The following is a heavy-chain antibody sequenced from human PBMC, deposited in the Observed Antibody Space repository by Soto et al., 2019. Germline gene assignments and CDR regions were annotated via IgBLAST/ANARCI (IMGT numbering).Heavy chain of an antibody. CDR3: ATMNGYFEY. CDR1: GFRFSSYS. D-gene: IGHD3-22*01. Sequence: GGSLRLSCADSGFRFSSYSMSWVRQTPGKGLEWVAAITATGDRTYYADSVTGRFTISRDNSKKTHYLQMTSLRAEDTVMYYCATMNGYFEYWGQGTPVTVSS. J-gene: IGHJ4*02. CDR2: ITATGDRT. V-gene: IGHV3-23*01.